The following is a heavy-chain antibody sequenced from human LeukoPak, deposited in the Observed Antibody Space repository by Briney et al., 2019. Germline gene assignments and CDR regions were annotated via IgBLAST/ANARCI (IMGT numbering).Heavy chain of an antibody. CDR3: ARDKGESGYDLGY. CDR1: GFPFSSYE. CDR2: ISSSGSTI. Sequence: GGSLSLSCAASGFPFSSYEMNWVRQAPGKGLEGVSYISSSGSTIYYADSVKGRFTISRDNAKNSLYLQMNSLRAEDTAVYYCARDKGESGYDLGYWGQGTLVTVSS. V-gene: IGHV3-48*03. J-gene: IGHJ4*02. D-gene: IGHD5-12*01.